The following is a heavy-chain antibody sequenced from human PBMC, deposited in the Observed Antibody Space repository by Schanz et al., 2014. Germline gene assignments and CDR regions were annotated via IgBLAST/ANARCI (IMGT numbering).Heavy chain of an antibody. V-gene: IGHV3-30*02. CDR1: GFTFKNYG. Sequence: QLQLVESGGGVVQPGGSLKLSCVASGFTFKNYGIHWVRQALGKGLEWLTFIPFDACNKYSADSVKGRFAISRDNSKTTVYLQMDTLSPAVTAVYSCANQFLSYYFYGMDVWGQGTAVSVSS. J-gene: IGHJ6*02. CDR2: IPFDACNK. CDR3: ANQFLSYYFYGMDV.